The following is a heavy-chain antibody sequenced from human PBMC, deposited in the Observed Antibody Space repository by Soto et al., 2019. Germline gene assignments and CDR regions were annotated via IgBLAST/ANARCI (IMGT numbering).Heavy chain of an antibody. Sequence: SETLSLTCTVSGGSISSYYWSWIRQPPGKGLEWIGYIYYSGSTNYNPSLKSRVTISVDTSKNQFSLKLSSVTAADTAVYYCARDHETVDAFDIWGQGTMVTVS. V-gene: IGHV4-59*01. D-gene: IGHD4-17*01. CDR2: IYYSGST. CDR1: GGSISSYY. J-gene: IGHJ3*02. CDR3: ARDHETVDAFDI.